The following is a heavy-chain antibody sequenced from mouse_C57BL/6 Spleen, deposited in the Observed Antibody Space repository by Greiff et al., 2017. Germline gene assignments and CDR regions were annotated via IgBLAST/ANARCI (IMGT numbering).Heavy chain of an antibody. CDR3: ARTGTTVRGFDY. V-gene: IGHV1-63*01. CDR2: IYPGGGYT. Sequence: QVQLQQSGAELVRPGTSVKMSCTASGYTFTNYWIGWAKQRPGHGLEWIGDIYPGGGYTNYNETFKGKATLTADKSSSTAYMQVSSLTSEDAAIYYCARTGTTVRGFDYGGQGTTLTVSS. D-gene: IGHD1-1*01. J-gene: IGHJ2*01. CDR1: GYTFTNYW.